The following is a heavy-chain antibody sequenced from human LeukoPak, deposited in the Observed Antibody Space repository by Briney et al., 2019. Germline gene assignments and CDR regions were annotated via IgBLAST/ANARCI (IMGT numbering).Heavy chain of an antibody. D-gene: IGHD5-18*01. CDR2: IYYSGST. Sequence: PSETLSLTCTVSGGSISSYYWSWTRQPPGKGLEWIGYIYYSGSTNYNPSLKSRVTISVDTSKNQFSLKLSSVTAADTAVYYCARGGYSYGMHAFDIWGQGTMVTVSS. J-gene: IGHJ3*02. CDR3: ARGGYSYGMHAFDI. V-gene: IGHV4-59*08. CDR1: GGSISSYY.